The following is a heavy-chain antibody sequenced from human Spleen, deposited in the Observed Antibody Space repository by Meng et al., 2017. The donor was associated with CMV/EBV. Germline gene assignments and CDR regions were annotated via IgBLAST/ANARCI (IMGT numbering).Heavy chain of an antibody. V-gene: IGHV1-18*01. D-gene: IGHD2-2*01. J-gene: IGHJ5*02. CDR2: ISAYNGNT. CDR3: ARDRTRDIVVVPAQKRGWFDP. Sequence: YGISWVRQAPGQGLEWMGWISAYNGNTNYAQKLQGRVTMTTDTSTSTAYMELRSLRSDDTAVYYCARDRTRDIVVVPAQKRGWFDPWGQGTLVTVSS. CDR1: YG.